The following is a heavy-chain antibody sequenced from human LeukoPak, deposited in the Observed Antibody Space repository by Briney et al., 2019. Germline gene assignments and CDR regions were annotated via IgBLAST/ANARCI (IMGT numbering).Heavy chain of an antibody. Sequence: PGGSLRLSCAASGFTFSDYYMSWIRQAPGKGLEWVSYISSSGSTIYYADSVKGRFTFSRDNAKNSLYLQINSLRAEDTAVYYCARSIVVVPAAKRQWFDPWGQGTLVTVSS. V-gene: IGHV3-11*04. CDR1: GFTFSDYY. J-gene: IGHJ5*02. CDR3: ARSIVVVPAAKRQWFDP. CDR2: ISSSGSTI. D-gene: IGHD2-2*01.